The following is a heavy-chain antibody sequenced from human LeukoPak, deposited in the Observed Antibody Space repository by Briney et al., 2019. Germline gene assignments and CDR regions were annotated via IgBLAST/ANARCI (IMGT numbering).Heavy chain of an antibody. CDR2: ITTYNGNT. D-gene: IGHD3-22*01. Sequence: ASVKVSCKASGYSFTSYGLSWVRQAPGQGLEWMGWITTYNGNTNYAQKSQDRVTMTTDTSTSTAYMELRSLRSDDTAVYYCARRQYYYDSTGYQYYFDYWGQGTLVTVSS. CDR1: GYSFTSYG. J-gene: IGHJ4*02. CDR3: ARRQYYYDSTGYQYYFDY. V-gene: IGHV1-18*01.